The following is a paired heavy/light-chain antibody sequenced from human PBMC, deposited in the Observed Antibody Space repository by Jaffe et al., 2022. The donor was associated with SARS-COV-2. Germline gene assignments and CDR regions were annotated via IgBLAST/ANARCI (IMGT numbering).Heavy chain of an antibody. D-gene: IGHD3-3*01. J-gene: IGHJ5*01. V-gene: IGHV5-51*01. CDR1: GYNFANHW. CDR2: IYPGDSDT. CDR3: ARRAQGGYECDS. Sequence: EVQLVQSGAEVKKPGESLKISCKGFGYNFANHWVGWVRQVPGKGLEWMGLIYPGDSDTRYSPSFQGHVTISADKSISTAYLQWSSLKASDTAMYYCARRAQGGYECDSWGQGTLVTVSS.
Light chain of an antibody. Sequence: SSVLTQSPSVSVAPEQTARITCGSNTIGDKTVQWYQQKPGQAPVLVLYDDSARPSGIPERFSGSKSGSTATLSISRAEAGDEADYYCSVWDGTSDHHVIFGGGTKLTVL. J-gene: IGLJ2*01. V-gene: IGLV3-21*02. CDR1: TIGDKT. CDR3: SVWDGTSDHHVI. CDR2: DDS.